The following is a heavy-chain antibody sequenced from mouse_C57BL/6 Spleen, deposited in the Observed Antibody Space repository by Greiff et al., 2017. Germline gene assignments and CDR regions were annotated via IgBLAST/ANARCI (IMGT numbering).Heavy chain of an antibody. D-gene: IGHD3-1*01. CDR1: GYAFTNYL. CDR3: AKSGGKRGAMDY. CDR2: INPGSGGT. V-gene: IGHV1-54*01. J-gene: IGHJ4*01. Sequence: QVQLQQSGAELVRPGTSVKVSCKASGYAFTNYLIEWVKQRPGQGLEWIGVINPGSGGTNYNEKFKGKATLTADKSSSTAYMQLSSLTSEDSAVYFCAKSGGKRGAMDYWGQGTSLTVSS.